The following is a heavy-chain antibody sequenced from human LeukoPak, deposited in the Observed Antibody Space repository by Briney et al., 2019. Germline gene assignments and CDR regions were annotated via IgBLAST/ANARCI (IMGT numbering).Heavy chain of an antibody. Sequence: GGSLRLSCAASGFTFNSYAFNWVRQAPGKGLEWVSYISSSSNVIYYTDSVKGRFTISRDNARNLLSLQMNSLRAEDTTVYYCARGDPIYDFWSGGDYWGQGSLVTVSS. D-gene: IGHD3-3*01. CDR1: GFTFNSYA. CDR3: ARGDPIYDFWSGGDY. CDR2: ISSSSNVI. V-gene: IGHV3-48*01. J-gene: IGHJ4*02.